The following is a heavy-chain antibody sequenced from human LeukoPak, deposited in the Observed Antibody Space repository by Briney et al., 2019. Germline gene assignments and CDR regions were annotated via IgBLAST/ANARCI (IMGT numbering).Heavy chain of an antibody. CDR3: ARDPKGYCSGGSCYPGYYFDY. V-gene: IGHV3-30*04. CDR1: GFSFSTYA. D-gene: IGHD2-15*01. CDR2: ISGDGENT. J-gene: IGHJ4*02. Sequence: GTSLRLSCEVSGFSFSTYAMHWVRQAPGKGLEWVAVISGDGENTDYADSVKGRFTISRDNSKSTLYLQMNSLRAEDTAVYYCARDPKGYCSGGSCYPGYYFDYWGQGTLVTVSS.